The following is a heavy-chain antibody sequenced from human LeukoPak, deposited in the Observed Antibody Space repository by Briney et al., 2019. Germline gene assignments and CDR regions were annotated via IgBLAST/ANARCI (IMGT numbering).Heavy chain of an antibody. CDR3: ARGYYYDSSGKFDY. Sequence: SETLSLTCAVYGGSFSGYYWSWIRQPPGKGLEWIGEINHSGSTSYNPSLKSRVTISVDTSKNQFSLKLSSVTAADTAVYYCARGYYYDSSGKFDYWGQGTLVTVSS. CDR1: GGSFSGYY. CDR2: INHSGST. J-gene: IGHJ4*02. D-gene: IGHD3-22*01. V-gene: IGHV4-34*01.